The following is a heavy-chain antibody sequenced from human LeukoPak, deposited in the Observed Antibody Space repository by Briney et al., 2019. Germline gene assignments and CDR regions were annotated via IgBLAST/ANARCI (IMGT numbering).Heavy chain of an antibody. CDR2: IYYSGST. V-gene: IGHV4-30-4*01. CDR3: ARGLRGYSFVAHY. D-gene: IGHD5-18*01. Sequence: SETLSLTCTVSGGSISSGDYYWSWIRQPPGKGLEWIGYIYYSGSTYYNPSLKSRVTISVDTSKNQFSLKLSSVTAADTAVYYCARGLRGYSFVAHYWGQGTLVTIFS. J-gene: IGHJ4*02. CDR1: GGSISSGDYY.